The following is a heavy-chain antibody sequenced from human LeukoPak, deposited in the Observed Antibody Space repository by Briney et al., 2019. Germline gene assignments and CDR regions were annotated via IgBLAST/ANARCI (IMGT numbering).Heavy chain of an antibody. CDR3: ARRGTHTVTIRY. V-gene: IGHV4-4*02. CDR2: IYHSGST. D-gene: IGHD4-17*01. Sequence: SGTLSLTCAVSGGSISSSNWWGWVRQPPGKGLEWIGEIYHSGSTNYNPSLKSRVTISVDTSKDQFSLKLSSVTAADTAVYYCARRGTHTVTIRYWGQGTLVTVSS. CDR1: GGSISSSNW. J-gene: IGHJ4*02.